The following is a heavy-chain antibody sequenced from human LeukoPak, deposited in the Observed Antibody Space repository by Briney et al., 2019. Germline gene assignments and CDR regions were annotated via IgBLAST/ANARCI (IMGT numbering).Heavy chain of an antibody. CDR2: IYYSGST. D-gene: IGHD3-3*01. CDR1: GGSISSGGYY. Sequence: SETLSLTCTVSGGSISSGGYYWSWIRQHPGKGLEWIGYIYYSGSTYYNPSLKSRVTISVDTSKNRFSLKLSSVTAADTAVYYCARDTNYYGMDVWGQGTTVTVSS. V-gene: IGHV4-31*03. J-gene: IGHJ6*02. CDR3: ARDTNYYGMDV.